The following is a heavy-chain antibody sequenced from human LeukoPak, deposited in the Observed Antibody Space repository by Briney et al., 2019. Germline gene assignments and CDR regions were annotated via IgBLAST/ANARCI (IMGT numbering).Heavy chain of an antibody. D-gene: IGHD1-7*01. CDR3: AREKKLELDYYMDV. CDR1: GGTFSSYA. CDR2: ITPIFDTA. Sequence: ASVKVSCKASGGTFSSYAISWVRQAPGQGLEWMGGITPIFDTAKYAQKFQGRVTITADKSTSTAYMELSSLRSEDTAVYYCAREKKLELDYYMDVWGKGTTVTVSS. V-gene: IGHV1-69*06. J-gene: IGHJ6*03.